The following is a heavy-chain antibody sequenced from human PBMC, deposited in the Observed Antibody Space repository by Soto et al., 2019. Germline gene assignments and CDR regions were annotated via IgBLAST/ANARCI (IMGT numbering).Heavy chain of an antibody. D-gene: IGHD3-22*01. J-gene: IGHJ4*02. CDR2: INVYNGNT. CDR1: YFNLSHSV. V-gene: IGHV1-18*04. Sequence: ASGKVSSEGSYFNLSHSVIKLGRQAPGQRLEWMGRINVYNGNTNYAQNLQGRVTMTTDASTRRAYMELRSLTSDDTAVYYCAREYYDSSGYPRFAYSAQGTQVPVSS. CDR3: AREYYDSSGYPRFAY.